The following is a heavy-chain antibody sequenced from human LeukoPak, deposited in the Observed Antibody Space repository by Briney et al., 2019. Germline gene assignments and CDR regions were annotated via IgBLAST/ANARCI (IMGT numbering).Heavy chain of an antibody. Sequence: GGSLRLSCAASGFTFSSYEMNWVRQAPGKGLEWVSYISSSGSTIYYADSVKGRFTISRDNAKNSLYLQMNSLRAKDTAVYYCARGSDIVVVVAAISDYYFDYWGQGTLVTVSS. J-gene: IGHJ4*02. D-gene: IGHD2-15*01. CDR2: ISSSGSTI. CDR3: ARGSDIVVVVAAISDYYFDY. CDR1: GFTFSSYE. V-gene: IGHV3-48*03.